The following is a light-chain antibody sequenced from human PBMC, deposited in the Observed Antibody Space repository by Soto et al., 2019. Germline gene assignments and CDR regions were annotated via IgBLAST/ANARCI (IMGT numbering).Light chain of an antibody. V-gene: IGKV3-15*01. J-gene: IGKJ1*01. CDR2: GAS. CDR3: QQYDNWPPWT. CDR1: QSVRTN. Sequence: EVVMTQSPVTLSASPGERATLSCRASQSVRTNLAWYQQKPGQAPRLLIYGASTRATGITGRFSGSGSGTEFTLTISSLESEDFAGYFCQQYDNWPPWTFGQGTKVEIK.